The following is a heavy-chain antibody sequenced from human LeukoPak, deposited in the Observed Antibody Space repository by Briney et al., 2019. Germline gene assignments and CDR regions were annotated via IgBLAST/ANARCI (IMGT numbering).Heavy chain of an antibody. Sequence: SETLSLTCTVSGGSISSYYWSWIRQPPGKGLEWIGYISYSGSTNYNPSLESRVSISVETSKNQFSLKLSSVTAADTAVYYCARDHPPLYCGGDCYSFWFDPWGQGTLVTVSS. V-gene: IGHV4-59*01. CDR1: GGSISSYY. CDR3: ARDHPPLYCGGDCYSFWFDP. CDR2: ISYSGST. D-gene: IGHD2-21*02. J-gene: IGHJ5*02.